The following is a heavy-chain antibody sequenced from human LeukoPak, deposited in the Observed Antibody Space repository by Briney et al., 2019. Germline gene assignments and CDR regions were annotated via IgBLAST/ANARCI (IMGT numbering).Heavy chain of an antibody. J-gene: IGHJ4*02. CDR2: INHSGST. V-gene: IGHV4-34*01. CDR3: ARHRGARLSPIDY. D-gene: IGHD3-16*02. Sequence: PSETLSLTCAVYGGSFSGYYWSWIRQPPGKGLEWIGEINHSGSTNYNPSLKSRVTISVDTSKNQFSLKLSPVTAADTAVYYCARHRGARLSPIDYWGQGTLVPVSS. CDR1: GGSFSGYY.